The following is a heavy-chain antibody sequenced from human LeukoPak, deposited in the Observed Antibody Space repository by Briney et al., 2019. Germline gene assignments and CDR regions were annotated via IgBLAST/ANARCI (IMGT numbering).Heavy chain of an antibody. CDR1: GGSFSGYY. V-gene: IGHV4-34*01. CDR2: INHSGST. D-gene: IGHD3-9*01. CDR3: ARAALRYFDWPLRFSAFDI. J-gene: IGHJ3*02. Sequence: SETLSLTCAVYGGSFSGYYWSWIRQPPGKGLEWIGEINHSGSTNYNPSLKSRVTISVDTSKNQFSLKLSSVTAADTAVYYCARAALRYFDWPLRFSAFDIWGQGTMVTVSS.